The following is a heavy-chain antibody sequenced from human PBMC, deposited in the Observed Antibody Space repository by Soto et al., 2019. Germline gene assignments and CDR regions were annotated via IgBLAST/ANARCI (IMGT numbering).Heavy chain of an antibody. V-gene: IGHV3-33*01. J-gene: IGHJ6*02. D-gene: IGHD5-12*01. CDR1: GFTFSSYG. Sequence: GGSLRLSCAASGFTFSSYGMHWVRQAPGKGLEWVAVIWYDGSNKYYADSVKGRFTISRDNSKNSLYLQMNSLRAEDTAVYYCARLLKGWLQYYGMDVWGQGTTVTVSS. CDR3: ARLLKGWLQYYGMDV. CDR2: IWYDGSNK.